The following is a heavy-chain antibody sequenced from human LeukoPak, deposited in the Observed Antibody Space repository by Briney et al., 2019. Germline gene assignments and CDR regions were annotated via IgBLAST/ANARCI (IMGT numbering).Heavy chain of an antibody. V-gene: IGHV1-8*01. D-gene: IGHD1-7*01. CDR2: MNPNSGNT. CDR1: GYTFTSYD. CDR3: ARGDDELRSLGY. J-gene: IGHJ4*02. Sequence: ASVKVSCKASGYTFTSYDINWVRQATGQGLEWMGWMNPNSGNTGYAQKFQGRVTMTRDTSISTAYMELSRLRSDDTAVYYCARGDDELRSLGYWGQGTLVTVSS.